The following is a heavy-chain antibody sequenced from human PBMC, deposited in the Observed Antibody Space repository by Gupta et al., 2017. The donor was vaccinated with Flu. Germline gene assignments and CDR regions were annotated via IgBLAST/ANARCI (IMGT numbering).Heavy chain of an antibody. V-gene: IGHV3-23*01. CDR3: AKVLRVANFDY. D-gene: IGHD2-15*01. J-gene: IGHJ4*02. Sequence: VQLLESGGGLVQPGGSLRLSFATSGFTFSSYAMRWVRQAPGKGLEWVSAIRGSGGSTYYADSVKGRFTISRDNSKNTLYLQRNSLRAEDTAVYYCAKVLRVANFDYWGQGTLVTVSS. CDR2: IRGSGGST. CDR1: GFTFSSYA.